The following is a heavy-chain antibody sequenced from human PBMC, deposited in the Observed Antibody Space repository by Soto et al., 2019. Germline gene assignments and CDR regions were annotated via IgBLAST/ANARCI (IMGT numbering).Heavy chain of an antibody. Sequence: GGSLRLSCAASGFTFSSYWMSWVRQAPGKGLEWVANIKQDGSEKYYVDSVKGRFTISRDNAKNSLYLQMNSLSAEDTAVYYCARARLHLGELSSDAFDIWGQGTMVTVSS. V-gene: IGHV3-7*01. CDR2: IKQDGSEK. CDR3: ARARLHLGELSSDAFDI. J-gene: IGHJ3*02. D-gene: IGHD3-16*02. CDR1: GFTFSSYW.